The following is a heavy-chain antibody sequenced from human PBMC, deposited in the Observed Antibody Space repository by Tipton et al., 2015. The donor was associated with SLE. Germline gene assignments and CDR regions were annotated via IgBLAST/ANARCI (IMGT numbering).Heavy chain of an antibody. CDR3: ARRNYDVLTGYYDAFDI. CDR1: GDSINSSPYY. D-gene: IGHD3-9*01. CDR2: IYSSGST. Sequence: TLSLTCTVSGDSINSSPYYWAWIRQPPGRGLEWIGTIYSSGSTYYNPSLRSRVTISVDTSKNQFSLELTSVTATDTAVYNCARRNYDVLTGYYDAFDIWGQGTMVTVSS. V-gene: IGHV4-39*07. J-gene: IGHJ3*02.